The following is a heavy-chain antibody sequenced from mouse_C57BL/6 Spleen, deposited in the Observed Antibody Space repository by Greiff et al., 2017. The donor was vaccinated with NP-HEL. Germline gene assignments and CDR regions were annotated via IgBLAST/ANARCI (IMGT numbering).Heavy chain of an antibody. CDR2: IYPRSGNT. CDR3: AREQDYAMDY. CDR1: GYTFTSYG. Sequence: QVQLKQSGAELARPGASVKLSCKASGYTFTSYGISWVKQRTGQGLEWIGEIYPRSGNTYYNEKFKGKATLTADKSSSTAYMELRSLTSEDSAVYFCAREQDYAMDYWGQGTSVTVSS. J-gene: IGHJ4*01. V-gene: IGHV1-81*01.